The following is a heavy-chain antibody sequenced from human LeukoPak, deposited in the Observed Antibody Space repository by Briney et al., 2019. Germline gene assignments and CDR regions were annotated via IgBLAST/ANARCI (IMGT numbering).Heavy chain of an antibody. D-gene: IGHD6-19*01. Sequence: SETLSLTCTVSGGSISSNRYYWGWIRQPPGKGLEWIGSFYSSGSTYYNPSLKSRYTIYIYTPRTQFSLKLSSVTAADTALYYCARHPNSRLVNIDCWGQGTLVIGSS. J-gene: IGHJ4*02. CDR3: ARHPNSRLVNIDC. CDR1: GGSISSNRYY. V-gene: IGHV4-39*01. CDR2: FYSSGST.